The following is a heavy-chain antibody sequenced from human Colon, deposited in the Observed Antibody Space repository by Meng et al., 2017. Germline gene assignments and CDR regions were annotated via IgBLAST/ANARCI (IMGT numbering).Heavy chain of an antibody. D-gene: IGHD2/OR15-2a*01. CDR1: GFTFSCYW. Sequence: GESLKISCAASGFTFSCYWMHWVRQAPGKGLVWVSRINRDGSRPNYADSVEGRFSISRDNAKNTLYLQMNSLRAEDTAVYYCARGGFDAYYFDFWGQGTLVTVSS. CDR2: INRDGSRP. J-gene: IGHJ4*02. V-gene: IGHV3-74*01. CDR3: ARGGFDAYYFDF.